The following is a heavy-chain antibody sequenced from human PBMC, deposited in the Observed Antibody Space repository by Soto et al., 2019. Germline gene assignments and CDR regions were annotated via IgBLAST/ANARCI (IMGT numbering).Heavy chain of an antibody. CDR3: AKVAQKGAQRTLFGGSCYAFDI. CDR1: GFTFSSYA. V-gene: IGHV3-23*01. J-gene: IGHJ3*02. D-gene: IGHD2-15*01. Sequence: GGSLRLSCAASGFTFSSYAMSWVRQAPGKGLEWVSAISGSGGSTYYADSLKGRFTISRDTSKNTLYLQMNSLRAEDTGVYYCAKVAQKGAQRTLFGGSCYAFDIWGQGTMVTVSS. CDR2: ISGSGGST.